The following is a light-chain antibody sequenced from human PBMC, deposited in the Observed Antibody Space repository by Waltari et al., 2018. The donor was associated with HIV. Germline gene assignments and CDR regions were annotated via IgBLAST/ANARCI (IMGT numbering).Light chain of an antibody. V-gene: IGKV1-39*01. CDR2: AAS. J-gene: IGKJ3*01. Sequence: DIQMTQSPSSLSASVGDRVTITCRASQTIDSHLNWYQQKPGKAPKLLIYAASSLQSGVPSRFSGSGSGTDFTLTITNLQPEDFATYYCQQAHNFPLTFGPGTKLDIK. CDR3: QQAHNFPLT. CDR1: QTIDSH.